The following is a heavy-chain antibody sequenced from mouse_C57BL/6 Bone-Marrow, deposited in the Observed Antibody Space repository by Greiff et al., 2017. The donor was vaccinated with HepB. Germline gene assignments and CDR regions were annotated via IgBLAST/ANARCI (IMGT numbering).Heavy chain of an antibody. Sequence: QVQLKESGPGLVKPSQSLFLTCSITGFPITSGYYWIWIRQSPGKPLEWMGYITHSGETFYNPSLQSPISITRETSKNQFFLQLNSVTTEDTAMYYCAGDRPPPLYGSNCYWYFDVWGTGTTVTVSS. CDR1: GFPITSGYY. J-gene: IGHJ1*03. CDR3: AGDRPPPLYGSNCYWYFDV. CDR2: ITHSGET. D-gene: IGHD1-1*01. V-gene: IGHV12-3*01.